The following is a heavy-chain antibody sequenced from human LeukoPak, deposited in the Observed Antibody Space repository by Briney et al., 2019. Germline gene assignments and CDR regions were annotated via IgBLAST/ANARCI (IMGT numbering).Heavy chain of an antibody. CDR3: ARAILGTYNYFYF. CDR1: GGSISSQD. Sequence: SETLSLTCTVSGGSISSQDWRWLRQPPGKGLEWIGHIFYTGSTNCNPSLKSRVTISVDTSKNQFSLKLSSMTAADTAVYYSARAILGTYNYFYFWGQGTLVTVSS. D-gene: IGHD2-15*01. V-gene: IGHV4-59*11. CDR2: IFYTGST. J-gene: IGHJ4*02.